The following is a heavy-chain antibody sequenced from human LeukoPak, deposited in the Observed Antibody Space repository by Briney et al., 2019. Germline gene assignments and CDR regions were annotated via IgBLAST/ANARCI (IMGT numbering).Heavy chain of an antibody. CDR3: ARTLTYYYDSSGPLPLYYYYYYMDV. Sequence: SETLSLTCTVSGDSISSDSYYWSWIRQPAGKGLEWIGRIYGRGGSNYNPSLKSRVTISVDTSKNQFSLKLSSVTAADTAVYYCARTLTYYYDSSGPLPLYYYYYYMDVWGKGTTVTVSS. CDR2: IYGRGGS. CDR1: GDSISSDSYY. D-gene: IGHD3-22*01. V-gene: IGHV4-61*02. J-gene: IGHJ6*03.